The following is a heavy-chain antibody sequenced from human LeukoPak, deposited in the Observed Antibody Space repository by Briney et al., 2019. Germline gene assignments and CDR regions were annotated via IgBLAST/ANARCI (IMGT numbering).Heavy chain of an antibody. J-gene: IGHJ4*02. CDR2: IGTGGSVR. Sequence: PGVPLRLSCAASGLTFGRYAKSWVRQAPGRGLEWVAPIGTGGSVRYYADYVKGRFSISRDNPKNTLYLQMNSLRAEDTAIYYCESQLGYCSDGTCYFDYWGQGTLVTVSS. CDR3: ESQLGYCSDGTCYFDY. D-gene: IGHD2-15*01. CDR1: GLTFGRYA. V-gene: IGHV3-23*01.